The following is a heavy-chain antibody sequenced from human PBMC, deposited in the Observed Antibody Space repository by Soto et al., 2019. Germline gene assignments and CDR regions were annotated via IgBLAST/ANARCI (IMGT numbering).Heavy chain of an antibody. J-gene: IGHJ5*02. D-gene: IGHD3-3*01. V-gene: IGHV1-3*01. Sequence: ASVKVSCKASGYTFTSYAMHWVRQAPGQRLEWMGWINAGNGNTKYSQKFQGRVTITRDTSASTAYMELSSLRSEDTAVYYCAREVYYDLWSGSLPGFDPWGKGPLVTGSS. CDR2: INAGNGNT. CDR3: AREVYYDLWSGSLPGFDP. CDR1: GYTFTSYA.